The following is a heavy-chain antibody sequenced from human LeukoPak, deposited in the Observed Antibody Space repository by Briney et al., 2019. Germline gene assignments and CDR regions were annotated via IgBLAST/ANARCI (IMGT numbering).Heavy chain of an antibody. CDR3: ARGSSPAAISYYYYMDV. Sequence: ASVKVSCKASGYTSTSYDINWVRQATGQGLEWMGWMNPNSGNTGYAQKFQGRVTMTRDTSISTAYMELSSLRSEDTAVYYCARGSSPAAISYYYYMDVWGKGTTVTVSS. CDR1: GYTSTSYD. J-gene: IGHJ6*03. CDR2: MNPNSGNT. D-gene: IGHD2-2*02. V-gene: IGHV1-8*01.